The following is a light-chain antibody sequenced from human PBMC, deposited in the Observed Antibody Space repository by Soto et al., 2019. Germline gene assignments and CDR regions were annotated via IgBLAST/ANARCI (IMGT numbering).Light chain of an antibody. CDR2: ENN. Sequence: HSVLTQPPSVSAAPGQKVTISCSGSSSNIGNSYVSWYQQLPGTAPRLLIYENNKRPSGIPDRFSGSKSGTSATLDITELQTGDEADYYCGTWDSSLSALFGGGTKLTVL. J-gene: IGLJ3*02. CDR1: SSNIGNSY. CDR3: GTWDSSLSAL. V-gene: IGLV1-51*02.